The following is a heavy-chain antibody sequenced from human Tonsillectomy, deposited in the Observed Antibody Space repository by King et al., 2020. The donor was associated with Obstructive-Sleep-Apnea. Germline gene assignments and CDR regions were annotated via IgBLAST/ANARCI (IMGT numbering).Heavy chain of an antibody. CDR2: TYYSGST. CDR3: ERDRGLRFFEC. CDR1: GGSVSSSTYY. D-gene: IGHD3-10*01. Sequence: QLQESGPGLVKPSETLSLTCSVSGGSVSSSTYYWAWIRQPPGKGLEWNGSTYYSGSTYYNPSLKSRVTLSVDTPKNQFSLNLKSVTAADTAVYYCERDRGLRFFECWGQGTLATVPS. V-gene: IGHV4-39*07. J-gene: IGHJ4*02.